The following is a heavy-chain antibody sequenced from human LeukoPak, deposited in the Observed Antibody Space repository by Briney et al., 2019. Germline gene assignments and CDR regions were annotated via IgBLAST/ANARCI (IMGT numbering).Heavy chain of an antibody. D-gene: IGHD6-13*01. V-gene: IGHV1-24*01. J-gene: IGHJ4*02. Sequence: ASVKVSCKVSGYTFTDYYMHWVQQAPGKGLEWMGGFDPEDGETIYAQKFQGRVTMTEDTSTDTAYMELSSLRSEDTAVYYCATVGVYSSSWYYFDYWGQGTLVTVSS. CDR3: ATVGVYSSSWYYFDY. CDR1: GYTFTDYY. CDR2: FDPEDGET.